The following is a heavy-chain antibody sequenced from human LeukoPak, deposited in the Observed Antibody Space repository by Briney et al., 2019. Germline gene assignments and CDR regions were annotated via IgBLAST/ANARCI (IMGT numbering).Heavy chain of an antibody. V-gene: IGHV1-69*13. D-gene: IGHD6-19*01. CDR1: GYTFTDYY. J-gene: IGHJ4*02. CDR2: IIPIFGTA. Sequence: ASVKVSCKASGYTFTDYYIYWVRQAPGQGLEWMGGIIPIFGTANYAQKFQGRVTITADESTSTAYMELSSLRAEDTAVYYCARDRTRRVAAMRFDYWGQGTLVTVSS. CDR3: ARDRTRRVAAMRFDY.